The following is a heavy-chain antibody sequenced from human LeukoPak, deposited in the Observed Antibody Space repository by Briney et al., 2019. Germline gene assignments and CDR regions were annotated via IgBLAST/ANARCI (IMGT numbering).Heavy chain of an antibody. D-gene: IGHD3-22*01. V-gene: IGHV1-18*01. CDR1: GYTFTSYG. Sequence: ASVKVSCKASGYTFTSYGISWVRQAPGQGLEWMGWISAYNGNTDYAQKPQDRGTMTTDTSTSTAYMEPTSLKPDDTALLYRSRAGYYYDSTRNLPAGYWGEGNLVTVSS. J-gene: IGHJ4*02. CDR2: ISAYNGNT. CDR3: SRAGYYYDSTRNLPAGY.